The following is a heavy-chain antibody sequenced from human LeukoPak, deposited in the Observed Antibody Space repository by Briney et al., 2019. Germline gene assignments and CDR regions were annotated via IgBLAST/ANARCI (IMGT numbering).Heavy chain of an antibody. J-gene: IGHJ4*02. CDR3: ASGDRDRNQRLGVDY. V-gene: IGHV1-69*13. D-gene: IGHD1-14*01. CDR1: GGTFSSYA. Sequence: SVKVSCKASGGTFSSYAISWVRQAPGQGLEWMGGIIPIFGTANYAQKFQGRVTITADESTSTAYMELSSLRSEDTAVYYCASGDRDRNQRLGVDYWGQGTLVTVSS. CDR2: IIPIFGTA.